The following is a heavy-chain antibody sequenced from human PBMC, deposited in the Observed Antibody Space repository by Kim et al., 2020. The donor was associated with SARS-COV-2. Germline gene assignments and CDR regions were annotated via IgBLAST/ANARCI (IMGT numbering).Heavy chain of an antibody. CDR2: IIPIFGTA. D-gene: IGHD5-18*01. CDR3: ARDLSDTAMGDYYYYGMDV. J-gene: IGHJ6*02. Sequence: SVKVSCKASGGTFSSYAISWVRQAPGQGLEWMGGIIPIFGTANYAQKLQGRVTITADESTSTAYMELSSLRSEDTAVYYCARDLSDTAMGDYYYYGMDVWGQGTTVTVSS. CDR1: GGTFSSYA. V-gene: IGHV1-69*13.